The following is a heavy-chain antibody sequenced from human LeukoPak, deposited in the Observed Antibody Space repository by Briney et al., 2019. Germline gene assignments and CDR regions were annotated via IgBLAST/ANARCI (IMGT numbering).Heavy chain of an antibody. J-gene: IGHJ4*02. CDR2: ISGSGGST. CDR1: GFTFSSSA. CDR3: ARGQSIVVVVAASGF. Sequence: GGSLRLSCAASGFTFSSSAMSWVRQAPGKGLEWVSIISGSGGSTYYADSVKGRFTISRDNSKNTLYLQMNSLRAEDTAVYYCARGQSIVVVVAASGFWGQGTLVTVSS. V-gene: IGHV3-23*01. D-gene: IGHD2-15*01.